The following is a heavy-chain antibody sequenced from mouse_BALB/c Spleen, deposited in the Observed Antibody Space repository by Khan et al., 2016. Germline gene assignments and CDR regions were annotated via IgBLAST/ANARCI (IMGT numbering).Heavy chain of an antibody. J-gene: IGHJ1*01. Sequence: QLQLVQSGPELKKPGETVKISCKASGYTFTDYSMHWVKQAPGKGLTWMGWKNTNTGEPTYADDFMGRFAFSLETSARTAYLQINNLKNEDTATXFCARRVRWYIDVWRAGTTVTVSS. CDR3: ARRVRWYIDV. CDR1: GYTFTDYS. D-gene: IGHD2-14*01. V-gene: IGHV9-2-1*01. CDR2: KNTNTGEP.